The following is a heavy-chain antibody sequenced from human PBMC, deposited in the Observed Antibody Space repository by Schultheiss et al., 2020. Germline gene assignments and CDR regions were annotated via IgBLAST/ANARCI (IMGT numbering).Heavy chain of an antibody. CDR2: MNPNSGNT. CDR1: GYTFTGHY. V-gene: IGHV1-8*03. J-gene: IGHJ3*02. Sequence: ASVKVSCKASGYTFTGHYMHWVRQAPGQGLEWMGWMNPNSGNTGYAQKFQGRVTITADESTSTAYMELRSLRSDDTAVYYCASRRDYYDSSGYYPYAFDIWGQGTMVTVSS. CDR3: ASRRDYYDSSGYYPYAFDI. D-gene: IGHD3-22*01.